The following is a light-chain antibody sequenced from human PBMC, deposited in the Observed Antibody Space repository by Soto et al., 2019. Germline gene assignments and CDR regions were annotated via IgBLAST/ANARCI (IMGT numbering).Light chain of an antibody. CDR1: SSDVGGYNH. V-gene: IGLV2-14*01. CDR3: SSYKRGATLV. CDR2: EVS. Sequence: QSVLTQPASVSGSPGQWITISCTGTSSDVGGYNHVAWYQQYPGKAPKLIIFEVSDRPSGISNRFSGSKSANTASLSISGLQAEDEADYYCSSYKRGATLVFGGGTQLTVL. J-gene: IGLJ2*01.